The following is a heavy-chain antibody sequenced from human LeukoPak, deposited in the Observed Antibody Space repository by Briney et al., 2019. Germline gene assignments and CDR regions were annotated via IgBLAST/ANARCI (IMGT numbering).Heavy chain of an antibody. CDR3: ARERSTVTKRQTLDY. CDR1: GFTFSSYS. CDR2: ISSSSSTI. J-gene: IGHJ4*02. V-gene: IGHV3-48*01. Sequence: TGGSLRLSCAASGFTFSSYSMNWVRQAPGKGLEWVSYISSSSSTIYYADSVKGRFTISRDNAKNSLYLQMNSLRAEDTAVYYCARERSTVTKRQTLDYWGQGTLVTVSS. D-gene: IGHD4-17*01.